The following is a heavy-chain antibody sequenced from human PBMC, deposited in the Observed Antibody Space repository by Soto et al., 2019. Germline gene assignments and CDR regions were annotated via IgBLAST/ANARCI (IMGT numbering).Heavy chain of an antibody. Sequence: GESLKISCKGSGYSFTSYWIGWVRQMPGKGLEWMGIIYPGDSDTRYSPSFQGQVTISADKSISTAYLQWSSLKASDTAMYYCARALPIYGSGSFIDYWGQGTLVTVSS. CDR3: ARALPIYGSGSFIDY. CDR1: GYSFTSYW. CDR2: IYPGDSDT. V-gene: IGHV5-51*01. D-gene: IGHD3-10*01. J-gene: IGHJ4*02.